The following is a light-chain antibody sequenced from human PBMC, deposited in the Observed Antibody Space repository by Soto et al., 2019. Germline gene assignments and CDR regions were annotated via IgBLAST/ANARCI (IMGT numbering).Light chain of an antibody. CDR2: DAS. Sequence: EIVLTQSPGALSLSPGERATLSCWASQSVTNNYLAWYQQRPGQSPRLLIYDASSRATHIPDRFSGSGSGTDFTLTINRLEPEDFAEYYCQQYDSMPWTFGHGTKVEVK. V-gene: IGKV3-20*01. CDR1: QSVTNNY. J-gene: IGKJ1*01. CDR3: QQYDSMPWT.